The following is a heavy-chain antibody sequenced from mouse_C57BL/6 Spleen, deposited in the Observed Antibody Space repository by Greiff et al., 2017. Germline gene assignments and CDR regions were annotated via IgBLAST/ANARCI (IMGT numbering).Heavy chain of an antibody. CDR3: ATSSYGNFYAMYH. Sequence: EVKLVASGGGLVKPGGSLKLSCAASGFTFSDYGMHWVRQAPEKGLEWVAYISSGSSTIYYAATVKGRFTISRDNAKNTLFLQITSLRSKDTAIYYCATSSYGNFYAMYHWGQGPSVTVSS. CDR2: ISSGSSTI. CDR1: GFTFSDYG. V-gene: IGHV5-17*01. J-gene: IGHJ4*01. D-gene: IGHD2-1*01.